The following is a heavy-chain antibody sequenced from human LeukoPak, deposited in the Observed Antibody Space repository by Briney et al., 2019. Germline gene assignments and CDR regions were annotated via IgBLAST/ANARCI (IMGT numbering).Heavy chain of an antibody. J-gene: IGHJ4*02. CDR1: GGSFSGHY. CDR3: ARKDSYSGFGY. CDR2: INHSGST. D-gene: IGHD2-15*01. Sequence: KPSETLSLTCAVYGGSFSGHYWSWIRQPPGKGLEWIGEINHSGSTNYNPSLKSRVTISVDTSKNQFSLKLSSVTAADTAVYYCARKDSYSGFGYWGQGTLVTVSS. V-gene: IGHV4-34*01.